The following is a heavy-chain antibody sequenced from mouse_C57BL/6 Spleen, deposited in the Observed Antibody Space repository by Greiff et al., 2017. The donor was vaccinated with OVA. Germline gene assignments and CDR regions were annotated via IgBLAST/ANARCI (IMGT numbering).Heavy chain of an antibody. J-gene: IGHJ2*01. CDR1: GYAFTNYL. CDR3: AREDGYSLFDY. Sequence: VKLQESGAELVRPGTSVKVSCKASGYAFTNYLIEWVKQRPGQGLEWIGVINPGSGGTNYNEKFKGKATLTADKSSSTAYMQLSSLTSEDSAVYFCAREDGYSLFDYWGQGTTLTVSS. D-gene: IGHD2-3*01. V-gene: IGHV1-54*01. CDR2: INPGSGGT.